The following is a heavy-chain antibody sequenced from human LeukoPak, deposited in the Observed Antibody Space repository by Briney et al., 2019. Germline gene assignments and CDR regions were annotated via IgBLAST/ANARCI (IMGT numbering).Heavy chain of an antibody. CDR2: ISWNSGSI. J-gene: IGHJ4*02. Sequence: PGGSLRLSCAASGFTFDDYAMHWVRQAPGKGLEWVSGISWNSGSIGYADSVKGRFTISRDNAKKSLYLQMSSLRAEDTALYYCVRGLGLGYWGQGTLVTVSS. D-gene: IGHD3/OR15-3a*01. CDR1: GFTFDDYA. CDR3: VRGLGLGY. V-gene: IGHV3-9*01.